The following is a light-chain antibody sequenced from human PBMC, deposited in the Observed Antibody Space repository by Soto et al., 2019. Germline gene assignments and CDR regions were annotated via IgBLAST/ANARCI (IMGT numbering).Light chain of an antibody. V-gene: IGKV3-15*01. CDR2: GAS. Sequence: EIVMTQSPATLSVSPGERATLSSRAIQGLSRDVAWYQQKPGQAPRLLIDGASTRASDIPARFSGSGSGTEFTLTISSLQSEDFALYYCQHYHHWPWTFXQGNKVDIK. CDR1: QGLSRD. J-gene: IGKJ1*01. CDR3: QHYHHWPWT.